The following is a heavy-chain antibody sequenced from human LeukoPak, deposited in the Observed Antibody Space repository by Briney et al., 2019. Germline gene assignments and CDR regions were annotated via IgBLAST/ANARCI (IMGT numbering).Heavy chain of an antibody. CDR1: GGSISSYY. CDR3: ASDPGWDNEYFQH. Sequence: SETLSLTCTVSGGSISSYYWSWIRQPPGKGLEWIGYIYYSGSTNYNPSLKSRVTISVDTSKNQFSLKLSSVTAADTAVYYCASDPGWDNEYFQHWGQGTLVTVSS. CDR2: IYYSGST. V-gene: IGHV4-59*08. J-gene: IGHJ1*01. D-gene: IGHD6-19*01.